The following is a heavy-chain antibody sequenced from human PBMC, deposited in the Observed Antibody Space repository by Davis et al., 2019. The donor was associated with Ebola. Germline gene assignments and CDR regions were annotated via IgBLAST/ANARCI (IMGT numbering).Heavy chain of an antibody. J-gene: IGHJ4*02. CDR1: GGTFSSYA. Sequence: SVTVSCKASGGTFSSYAISWVRQAPGQGLDWMGGIIPVFGIPKYAQKFQGRVTITADESTGTAYMELSSLRSEDTAVYYCARDRYSDGSGYFFEQSHWGQGTLVTVSS. CDR2: IIPVFGIP. V-gene: IGHV1-69*13. CDR3: ARDRYSDGSGYFFEQSH. D-gene: IGHD3-22*01.